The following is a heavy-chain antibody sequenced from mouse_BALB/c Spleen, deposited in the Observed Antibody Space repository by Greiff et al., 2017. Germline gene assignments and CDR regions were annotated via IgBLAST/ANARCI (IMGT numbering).Heavy chain of an antibody. CDR2: ISNGGGST. Sequence: EVQVVESGGGLVQPGGSLKLSCAASGFTFSSYTMSWVRQTPEKRLEWVAYISNGGGSTYYPDTVKGRFTISRDNAKNTLYLQMSSLKSEDTAMYYCARNYYGDYWGQGTTLTVSS. D-gene: IGHD1-1*01. CDR1: GFTFSSYT. V-gene: IGHV5-12-2*01. J-gene: IGHJ2*01. CDR3: ARNYYGDY.